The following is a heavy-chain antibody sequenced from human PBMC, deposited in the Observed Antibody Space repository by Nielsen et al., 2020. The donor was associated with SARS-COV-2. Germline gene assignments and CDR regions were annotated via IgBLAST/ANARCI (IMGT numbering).Heavy chain of an antibody. CDR2: ISSSSSYT. D-gene: IGHD1-26*01. CDR3: ARDGGIVASYGMDV. J-gene: IGHJ6*02. V-gene: IGHV3-11*05. CDR1: GFTFSDYY. Sequence: GESLKISCAASGFTFSDYYMSWIRQAPGKGLEWVSYISSSSSYTNYADSVKGRFTISRDNAKNSLYLQMNSLRAEDTAVYYCARDGGIVASYGMDVWGQGTTVTVSS.